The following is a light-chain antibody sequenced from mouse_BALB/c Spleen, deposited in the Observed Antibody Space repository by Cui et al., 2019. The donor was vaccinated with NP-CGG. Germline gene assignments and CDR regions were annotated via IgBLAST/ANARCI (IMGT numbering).Light chain of an antibody. CDR1: TGAVIIIIS. V-gene: IGLV1*01. Sequence: QDAVTQESALITSPGGKVTLTGRSSTGAVIIIISANRVQEQPDHLFTGLIGGTNNRVPGVPARFSGSLIGDKAALTITGAQTEDEAIYFCALWYSNHWVFGGGTKLTVL. J-gene: IGLJ1*01. CDR2: GTN. CDR3: ALWYSNHWV.